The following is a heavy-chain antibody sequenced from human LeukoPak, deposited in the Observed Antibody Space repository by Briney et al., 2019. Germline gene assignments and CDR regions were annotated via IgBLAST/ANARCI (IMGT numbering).Heavy chain of an antibody. V-gene: IGHV3-30*04. CDR3: ARGVLLEYRSSTSCEFFDY. CDR1: GFTFSSYA. D-gene: IGHD2-2*01. CDR2: ISYDGSNK. J-gene: IGHJ4*02. Sequence: GGSLRLSCAASGFTFSSYAMHWVRQAPGKGLEWVAVISYDGSNKYYADSVKGRFTISRDNSKNTLYLQMNSLRAEDTAVYYCARGVLLEYRSSTSCEFFDYWGQGTLVTVSS.